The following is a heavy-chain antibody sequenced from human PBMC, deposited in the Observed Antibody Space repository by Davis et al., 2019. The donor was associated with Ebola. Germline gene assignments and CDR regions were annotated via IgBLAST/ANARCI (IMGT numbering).Heavy chain of an antibody. D-gene: IGHD6-19*01. V-gene: IGHV3-23*01. CDR1: GFTFSNAW. Sequence: PGGSLRLSCAASGFTFSNAWMNWVRQAPGKGLEWVSGISGSGASTYYADSVKGRFTISRDNSKNTLYLQMNSLRAEDTAVYYCARLERGYSSGWYREYFDYWGQGTLVTVSS. CDR2: ISGSGAST. CDR3: ARLERGYSSGWYREYFDY. J-gene: IGHJ4*02.